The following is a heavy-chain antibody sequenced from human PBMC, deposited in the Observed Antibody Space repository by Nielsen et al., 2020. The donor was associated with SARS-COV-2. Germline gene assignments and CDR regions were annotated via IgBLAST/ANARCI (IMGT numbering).Heavy chain of an antibody. CDR3: ARDRDTVRARSNWNDYSY. J-gene: IGHJ4*02. V-gene: IGHV1-18*01. Sequence: ASVKVSCKASSYTFSNYGISWVRQAPGQGLEWMGWISVLHGNTNYAQNLQGRVTMTTDTSTSTAYMELRGLRSDDTAVYYCARDRDTVRARSNWNDYSYWGQGTLVTVSS. D-gene: IGHD1-20*01. CDR2: ISVLHGNT. CDR1: SYTFSNYG.